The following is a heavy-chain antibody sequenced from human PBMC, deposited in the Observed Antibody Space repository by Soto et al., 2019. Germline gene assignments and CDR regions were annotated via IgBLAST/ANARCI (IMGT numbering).Heavy chain of an antibody. Sequence: EVQLLESGGGLVQPGGSLRLSCAASGFTFSSYAMSWVRQAPGKGLEWVSAISGSGGSTYYADSVKGRFTISRDNSTNTLYLQMNSLRAEDTAVYYCAKDQYYDYVWGSYPQDYWGQGTLVTVSS. CDR3: AKDQYYDYVWGSYPQDY. V-gene: IGHV3-23*01. CDR1: GFTFSSYA. D-gene: IGHD3-16*02. J-gene: IGHJ4*02. CDR2: ISGSGGST.